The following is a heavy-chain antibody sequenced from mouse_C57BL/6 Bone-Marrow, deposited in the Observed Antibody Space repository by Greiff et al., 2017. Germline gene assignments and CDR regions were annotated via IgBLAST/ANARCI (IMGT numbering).Heavy chain of an antibody. D-gene: IGHD1-1*01. CDR1: GFSLTRYG. CDR2: IWSGGST. Sequence: QVQLQQSGPGLVPPSQSLSITCTVSGFSLTRYGVHLVRQSPGKGLEWLGVIWSGGSTDYNAAFMSRLSITKDNSKSQVFFKMNSLQADDTAIYYCATNYLFFYYYAMDYWGQGTSVTVSS. CDR3: ATNYLFFYYYAMDY. J-gene: IGHJ4*01. V-gene: IGHV2-5*01.